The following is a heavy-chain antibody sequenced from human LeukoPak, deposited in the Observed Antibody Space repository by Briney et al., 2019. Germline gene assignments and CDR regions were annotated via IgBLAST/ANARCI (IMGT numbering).Heavy chain of an antibody. Sequence: GGSLRLSCAASGFTFSSYAVSWVRQAPEKGLDWVSVISGSAHKIRYADSVKGRFTISRDNSENIVYLQMNNLRAEDTAVYYCAGRVTGYSSGYVYWGQGTLVTVSS. J-gene: IGHJ4*02. CDR2: ISGSAHKI. D-gene: IGHD5-18*01. V-gene: IGHV3-23*01. CDR1: GFTFSSYA. CDR3: AGRVTGYSSGYVY.